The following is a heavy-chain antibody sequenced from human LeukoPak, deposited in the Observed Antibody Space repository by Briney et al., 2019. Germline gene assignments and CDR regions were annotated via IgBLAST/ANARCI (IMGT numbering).Heavy chain of an antibody. D-gene: IGHD4-17*01. Sequence: GASVKVSCKASGGTFSSYAISWVRQAPGQGLEWMGGIIPIFGTANYAQKFQGRVTITADESTSTAYMELSSLRSEDTAVYYCARSRSPYDYGDPFDYWGQGTLVTVSS. CDR3: ARSRSPYDYGDPFDY. CDR1: GGTFSSYA. J-gene: IGHJ4*02. CDR2: IIPIFGTA. V-gene: IGHV1-69*13.